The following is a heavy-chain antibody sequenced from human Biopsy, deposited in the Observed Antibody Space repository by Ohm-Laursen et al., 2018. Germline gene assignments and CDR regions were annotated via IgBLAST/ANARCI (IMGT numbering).Heavy chain of an antibody. D-gene: IGHD3-22*01. V-gene: IGHV4-59*01. CDR1: GDSISSYY. CDR3: ARDRGYYSDRTVPGYFDL. J-gene: IGHJ2*01. Sequence: GTLSLTCTVSGDSISSYYWSWIRQPPGKGLQWIGYVYYTGSTDYNPSLQSRVTISVDTSKNHFSLRLRSVTPSDTAIYYCARDRGYYSDRTVPGYFDLWGRGTLVTVSS. CDR2: VYYTGST.